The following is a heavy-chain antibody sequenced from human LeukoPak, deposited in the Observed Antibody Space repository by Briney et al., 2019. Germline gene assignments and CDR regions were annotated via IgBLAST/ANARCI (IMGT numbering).Heavy chain of an antibody. D-gene: IGHD2-8*01. CDR1: GGSISSSSYY. J-gene: IGHJ4*02. V-gene: IGHV4-39*01. CDR2: IYYSGST. CDR3: ARHNEGIYFDY. Sequence: SETLSLTRTVSGGSISSSSYYWGWIRQPPGKGLEWIGSIYYSGSTYYNPSLKSRVTISVDTSKNQFSLKLSSVTAADTAVYYCARHNEGIYFDYWGQGTLVTVSS.